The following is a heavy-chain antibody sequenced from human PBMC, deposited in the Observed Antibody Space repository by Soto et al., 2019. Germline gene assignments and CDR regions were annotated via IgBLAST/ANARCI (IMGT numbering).Heavy chain of an antibody. D-gene: IGHD5-18*01. J-gene: IGHJ6*02. CDR1: GGTISSLY. CDR3: ARVTGTAMVTTGMGV. Sequence: SETLSLTRTVAGGTISSLYWSWIRQTPGKGLEWIGYIYYSGSTNYNPSLKSRVTISVDTSKNQFSLKLSSVTAADTAVFYCARVTGTAMVTTGMGVWGEGTTVSGSS. V-gene: IGHV4-59*11. CDR2: IYYSGST.